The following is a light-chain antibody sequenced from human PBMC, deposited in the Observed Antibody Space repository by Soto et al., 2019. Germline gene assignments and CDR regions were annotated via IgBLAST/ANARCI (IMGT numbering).Light chain of an antibody. CDR2: AAS. CDR1: QSKSRY. V-gene: IGKV1-39*01. CDR3: QQSCSPPHT. Sequence: DIQMTQSPSSLSASVGDRVIITCRASQSKSRYVDWYQQKPGKAPQLLSYAASSLQSGVPSRCSGSGSGTDFTLTISSLQPEDFATYYCQQSCSPPHTFGQETKV. J-gene: IGKJ1*01.